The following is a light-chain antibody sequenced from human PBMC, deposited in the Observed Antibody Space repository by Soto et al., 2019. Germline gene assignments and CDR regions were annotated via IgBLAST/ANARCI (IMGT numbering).Light chain of an antibody. CDR1: QSIRNN. Sequence: EGLMTQSPATLSVSPGERVTLSCRASQSIRNNLAWYQQKPGQAPRLLIYGASTRAAGIPARFSSSGSGTEFTLTISSLQSEDFAVYYCQQSNNWPLFGQGTKLEIK. V-gene: IGKV3-15*01. CDR2: GAS. J-gene: IGKJ2*01. CDR3: QQSNNWPL.